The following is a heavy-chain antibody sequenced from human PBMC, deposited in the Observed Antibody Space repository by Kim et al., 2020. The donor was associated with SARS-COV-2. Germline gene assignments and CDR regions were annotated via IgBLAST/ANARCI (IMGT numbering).Heavy chain of an antibody. D-gene: IGHD5-18*01. J-gene: IGHJ4*02. Sequence: EQKFQGRLTITRDTSISTAYMELSRLRSDDTAVYYCARAPGYSYGYPDYWGQGTLVTVSS. V-gene: IGHV1-2*02. CDR3: ARAPGYSYGYPDY.